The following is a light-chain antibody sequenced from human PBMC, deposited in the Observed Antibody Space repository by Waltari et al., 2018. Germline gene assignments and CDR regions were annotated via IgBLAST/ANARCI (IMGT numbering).Light chain of an antibody. Sequence: QSALTQPASVSGSPGQSFTISCTVTSGDFGTYNYVSWYQQYTHSTPELLIYDVSHRPSRMYNLFSGSKSGYTASLTISDLQAEDEADYFCSSYSATNTFIFGGGTRLTV. CDR1: SGDFGTYNY. CDR3: SSYSATNTFI. CDR2: DVS. V-gene: IGLV2-14*03. J-gene: IGLJ2*01.